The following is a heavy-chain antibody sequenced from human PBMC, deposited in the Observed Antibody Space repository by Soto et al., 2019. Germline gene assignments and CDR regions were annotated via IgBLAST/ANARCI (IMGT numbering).Heavy chain of an antibody. V-gene: IGHV3-23*01. CDR3: AKGSGGTVLVSSRFYFDY. J-gene: IGHJ4*02. CDR1: GFTFSNYA. CDR2: ISGRAGNT. Sequence: EVQLLESGGGLAQPGGSLRLSCAASGFTFSNYAMSWVRQAPGKGLEWVSAISGRAGNTYYADSVKGRFTISRDNSKNTLSLPMNSLRAEDTALYYCAKGSGGTVLVSSRFYFDYWGQGTLVPVSP. D-gene: IGHD3-22*01.